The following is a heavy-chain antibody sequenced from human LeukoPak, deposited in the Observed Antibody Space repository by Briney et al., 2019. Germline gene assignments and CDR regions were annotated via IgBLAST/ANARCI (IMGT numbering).Heavy chain of an antibody. CDR3: AREVRIAVAGLYYYSMDV. J-gene: IGHJ6*02. CDR1: GGSISSYY. V-gene: IGHV4-59*01. Sequence: SETLSLTCTVSGGSISSYYWSWIRQPPGKGLEWIGYIYYSGSTNYNPSLKSRVTISVDTSKNQFSLKLSSVTAADTAVYYCAREVRIAVAGLYYYSMDVWGQGTTVTVSS. D-gene: IGHD6-19*01. CDR2: IYYSGST.